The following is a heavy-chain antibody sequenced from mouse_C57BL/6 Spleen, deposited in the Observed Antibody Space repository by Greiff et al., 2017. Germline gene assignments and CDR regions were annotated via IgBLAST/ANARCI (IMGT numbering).Heavy chain of an antibody. CDR2: IYPGYSDT. CDR1: GYTFTSYW. Sequence: EVQLQESGTVLARPGASVKMSCKTSGYTFTSYWMHWVKQRTGQGLEWIGAIYPGYSDTSYNQKFKGKAKLTAVPSASTAYMELSSLTKEDSAVYYGTGTTIVSDDWGQGTTLTVSS. CDR3: TGTTIVSDD. D-gene: IGHD1-1*01. J-gene: IGHJ2*01. V-gene: IGHV1-5*01.